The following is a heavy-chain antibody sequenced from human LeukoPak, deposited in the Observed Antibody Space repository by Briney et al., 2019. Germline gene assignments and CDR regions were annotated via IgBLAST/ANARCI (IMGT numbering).Heavy chain of an antibody. V-gene: IGHV4-59*08. CDR2: ISDSGST. CDR1: VGSISNDY. CDR3: ARGRGYGGNYLRSFDI. D-gene: IGHD1-26*01. Sequence: PSETLSLTCAVAVGSISNDYWSWIRQPPGKGLEGIWLISDSGSTNYNPSLKSRVTISVDTSKNQFSLTLSSVAAADTAVYYCARGRGYGGNYLRSFDIWGQGTMVTVSS. J-gene: IGHJ3*02.